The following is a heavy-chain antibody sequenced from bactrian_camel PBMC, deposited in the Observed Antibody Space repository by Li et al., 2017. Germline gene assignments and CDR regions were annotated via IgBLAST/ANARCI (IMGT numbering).Heavy chain of an antibody. D-gene: IGHD3*01. CDR1: GFTFMFSD. Sequence: VQLVESGGGVVQPGGSLRLSCAASGFTFMFSDMAWVRQAPGKELEWVSVINSDGGSTYYADSVKGRFTISRDNAKNTLFLQLNNLKIDDTGKYYCAEASVLPALLSGTQRPVGQGTQVTV. CDR2: INSDGGST. V-gene: IGHV3S40*01. J-gene: IGHJ4*01.